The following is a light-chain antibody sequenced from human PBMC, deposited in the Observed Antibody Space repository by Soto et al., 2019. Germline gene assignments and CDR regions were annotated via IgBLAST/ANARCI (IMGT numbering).Light chain of an antibody. Sequence: EIVLTQSPGTLSLSPGERATLSCRASQSVSSSYLAWYQQKPGQAPRLLIYGASSRANGIPDRFSGSGSGTDFTLTISRLEPEDFAVYYCQQYGSLLFTFGPGTKVDIK. J-gene: IGKJ3*01. CDR1: QSVSSSY. CDR3: QQYGSLLFT. V-gene: IGKV3-20*01. CDR2: GAS.